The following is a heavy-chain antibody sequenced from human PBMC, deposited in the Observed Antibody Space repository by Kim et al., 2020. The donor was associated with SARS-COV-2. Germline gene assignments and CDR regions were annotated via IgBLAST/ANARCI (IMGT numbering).Heavy chain of an antibody. CDR3: AKDLRVAAGWYSGFDI. CDR2: ISYDGSNK. Sequence: GGSLRLSCAASGFTFSSYGMHWVRQAPGKGLEWVAVISYDGSNKYYADSVKGRFTISRDNSKNTLYLQMNSLRAEDTAVYYCAKDLRVAAGWYSGFDIWGQGTMVTVSS. V-gene: IGHV3-30*18. CDR1: GFTFSSYG. J-gene: IGHJ3*02. D-gene: IGHD6-13*01.